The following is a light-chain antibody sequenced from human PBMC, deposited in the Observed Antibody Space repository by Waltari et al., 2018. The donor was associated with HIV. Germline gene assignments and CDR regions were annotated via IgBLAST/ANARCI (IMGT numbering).Light chain of an antibody. CDR2: EVN. CDR1: SSDVGGSDF. J-gene: IGLJ1*01. Sequence: QSALTQPASVSGSPGQSITLSCTGTSSDVGGSDFVSWYQQFPGKAPKLMIFEVNNRPSGVSSRFSGSKSGNTASLTISGLQAEDEADYYCCSYTSSSTYVFGTGTKVTVL. CDR3: CSYTSSSTYV. V-gene: IGLV2-14*01.